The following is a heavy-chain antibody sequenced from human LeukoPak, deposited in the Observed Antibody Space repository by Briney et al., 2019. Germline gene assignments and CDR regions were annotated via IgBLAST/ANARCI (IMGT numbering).Heavy chain of an antibody. J-gene: IGHJ4*02. CDR3: ARADRQWGYFDY. D-gene: IGHD6-19*01. CDR1: GFPFTSYS. Sequence: PGGPLRPPCPAPGFPFTSYSMNWVRQAPGKGLEWVSSISSSSSYIYYADSVKGQFTISRDNAKNSLYLQMNSLRAEDTAVYYCARADRQWGYFDYWGQGTLVTVSS. V-gene: IGHV3-21*01. CDR2: ISSSSSYI.